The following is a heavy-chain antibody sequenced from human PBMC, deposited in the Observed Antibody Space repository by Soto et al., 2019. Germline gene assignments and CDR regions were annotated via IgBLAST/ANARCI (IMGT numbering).Heavy chain of an antibody. CDR1: GGSISSSSYY. CDR2: IYYSGST. CDR3: ARQLIAAAGKNGFDP. Sequence: QLQLQESGPGLVKPSETLSLTCTVSGGSISSSSYYWGWIRQPPGKGLEWIGSIYYSGSTYYNPSLKSRVTISVDTSQNQFSLKQSSVTAADTAVYYWARQLIAAAGKNGFDPWGQGTLVTVSS. D-gene: IGHD6-13*01. J-gene: IGHJ5*02. V-gene: IGHV4-39*01.